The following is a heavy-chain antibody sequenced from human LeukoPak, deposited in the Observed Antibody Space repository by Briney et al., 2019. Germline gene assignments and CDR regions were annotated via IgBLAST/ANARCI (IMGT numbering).Heavy chain of an antibody. J-gene: IGHJ5*02. CDR1: GGTFTSYA. Sequence: ASVTVSCKASGGTFTSYAISWVRQAPGQGLEWMGGIIPIFGTTNYAQKLQGRVTITADESTSTAYMELSSLRSEDTAVYYCARMVWENCGGDCYNNWFDPWVQGSLVSVCS. V-gene: IGHV1-69*13. CDR3: ARMVWENCGGDCYNNWFDP. CDR2: IIPIFGTT. D-gene: IGHD2-21*02.